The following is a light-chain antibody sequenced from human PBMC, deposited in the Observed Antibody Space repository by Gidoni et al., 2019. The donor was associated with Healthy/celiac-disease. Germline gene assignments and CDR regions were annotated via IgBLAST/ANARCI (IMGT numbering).Light chain of an antibody. Sequence: EIVMTQFPATLSVSPGERATLSCRASQSVSSDLAWYQQKPGQAPRLLIYGASTRATGIPARCSGSGSGKEFTITISSLQSEDFAVYYCQQYNNWPTWTFGQXTKVEIK. J-gene: IGKJ1*01. V-gene: IGKV3-15*01. CDR2: GAS. CDR1: QSVSSD. CDR3: QQYNNWPTWT.